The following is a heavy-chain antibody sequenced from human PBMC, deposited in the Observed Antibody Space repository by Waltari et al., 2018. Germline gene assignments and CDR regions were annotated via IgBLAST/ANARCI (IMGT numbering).Heavy chain of an antibody. CDR3: ARDGSYCGGDCWPIYYYYMDV. D-gene: IGHD2-21*01. CDR2: IIPIFGTA. V-gene: IGHV1-69*14. Sequence: QVQLVQSGAEVKKPGSSVKVSCKASGGTFSSYAISWVRQAPGQGLEWMGGIIPIFGTANYAQKFQGRVTITADKSTSTAYMELSSLRSEDTAVYYCARDGSYCGGDCWPIYYYYMDVWGKGTTVTVSS. CDR1: GGTFSSYA. J-gene: IGHJ6*03.